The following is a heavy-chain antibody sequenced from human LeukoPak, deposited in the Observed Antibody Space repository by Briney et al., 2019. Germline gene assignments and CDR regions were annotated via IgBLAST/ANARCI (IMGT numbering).Heavy chain of an antibody. CDR1: GFTFSSYG. V-gene: IGHV3-33*01. D-gene: IGHD1-7*01. CDR3: ARDGTGTTTQTGDY. Sequence: PGRSLRFSCAASGFTFSSYGMHWVRQAPGKGLEWVAVIWYDGSNKYYADSVKGRFTISRDNSKNTLYLQMNSLRAEDTAVYYCARDGTGTTTQTGDYWGQGTLVTVSS. CDR2: IWYDGSNK. J-gene: IGHJ4*02.